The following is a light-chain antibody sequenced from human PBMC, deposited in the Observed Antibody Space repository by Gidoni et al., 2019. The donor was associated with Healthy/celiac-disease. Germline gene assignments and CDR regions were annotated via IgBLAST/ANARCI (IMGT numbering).Light chain of an antibody. Sequence: DLVMTQSPDSLAVSLGARATIHSKSSQSVLYSSNNKNYLAWYPQKPGQPPKLLIYWASTRESGVPDRFSGSGSGTDFTFNISSLQAEDVAVYYCQQYYSTPRSFGQGTKLEIK. CDR3: QQYYSTPRS. J-gene: IGKJ2*03. CDR1: QSVLYSSNNKNY. V-gene: IGKV4-1*01. CDR2: WAS.